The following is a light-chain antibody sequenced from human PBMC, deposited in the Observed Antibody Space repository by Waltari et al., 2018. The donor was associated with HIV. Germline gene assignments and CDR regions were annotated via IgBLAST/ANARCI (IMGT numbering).Light chain of an antibody. CDR2: CAS. CDR3: QQYADWPPLT. Sequence: EIVMTQSPATLSVFPGESATLSCRASQSISSNLAWYQHNPGQAPRPLIYCASTRATGIPARFTGSGSGTDSTLTISSLQSEDFAVYYCQQYADWPPLTFGGGTKVEIK. V-gene: IGKV3-15*01. J-gene: IGKJ4*01. CDR1: QSISSN.